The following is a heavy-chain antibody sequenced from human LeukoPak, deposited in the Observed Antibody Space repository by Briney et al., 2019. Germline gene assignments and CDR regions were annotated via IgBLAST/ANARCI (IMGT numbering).Heavy chain of an antibody. CDR2: IYYSGST. J-gene: IGHJ4*02. CDR3: ARDLSSYFDY. Sequence: SETLSLTCTVSGGSISSYYWSWIRQPPGKRLEWIGYIYYSGSTNYNPSLKSRVTISVDTSKNQFSLKLSSVTAADTAVYYCARDLSSYFDYWGQGTLVTVSS. V-gene: IGHV4-59*01. D-gene: IGHD2-2*01. CDR1: GGSISSYY.